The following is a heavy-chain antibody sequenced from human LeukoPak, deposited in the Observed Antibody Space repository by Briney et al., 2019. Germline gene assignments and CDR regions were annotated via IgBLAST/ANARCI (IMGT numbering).Heavy chain of an antibody. CDR2: ICLGDSDT. J-gene: IGHJ3*02. Sequence: HGESLKISCKGSGYSFTSYWIGWVRQMPGKGLEWMGIICLGDSDTRYSPSFQGQVTISADKSISTAYLQWSSLKASDTAIYYCASPRSSVLTSAFDIWGQGTMVTVSS. CDR3: ASPRSSVLTSAFDI. D-gene: IGHD3-16*01. CDR1: GYSFTSYW. V-gene: IGHV5-51*01.